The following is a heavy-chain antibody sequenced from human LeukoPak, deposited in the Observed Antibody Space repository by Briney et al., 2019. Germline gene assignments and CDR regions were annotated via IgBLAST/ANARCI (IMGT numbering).Heavy chain of an antibody. J-gene: IGHJ6*03. D-gene: IGHD3-10*01. V-gene: IGHV3-23*01. Sequence: PGGSLRLSCAASGFTFSSSALSWVRQAPGRGLEWVSTITGNAGNTYYADSVKGRFTASRDNSRNTLYLQMNSLRAEDTAVYHCAKGRGSERNYYMDVWGKGTTVTVSS. CDR2: ITGNAGNT. CDR3: AKGRGSERNYYMDV. CDR1: GFTFSSSA.